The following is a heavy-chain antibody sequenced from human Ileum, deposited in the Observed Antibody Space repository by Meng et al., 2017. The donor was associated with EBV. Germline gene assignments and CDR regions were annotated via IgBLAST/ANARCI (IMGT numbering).Heavy chain of an antibody. J-gene: IGHJ5*02. CDR2: IHSRGST. V-gene: IGHV4-31*03. Sequence: LQEAGPGPVNPSQSPSLTCPVSGGSISRGGYDGSWIRQHPGKGLEWIGYIHSRGSTHYNPSLRSRLTISVDTSKNQFSLKLSSVTAADTAVYYCARASYGSGSPLGESWFDPWGQGTLVTVSS. CDR3: ARASYGSGSPLGESWFDP. CDR1: GGSISRGGYD. D-gene: IGHD3-10*01.